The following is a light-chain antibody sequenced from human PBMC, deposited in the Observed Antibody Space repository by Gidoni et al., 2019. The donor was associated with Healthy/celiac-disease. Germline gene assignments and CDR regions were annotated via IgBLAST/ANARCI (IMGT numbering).Light chain of an antibody. Sequence: IQLPPSPSSLSASVGDRVTITCRASQGISSYLAWYQQKPGQAPKLLIYAASTLQAGVPSRFSGSGSGTDFTLTISSLQPEDFATYYCQQLNSYPPRVTFGQGTRLEIK. CDR3: QQLNSYPPRVT. CDR1: QGISSY. V-gene: IGKV1-9*01. CDR2: AAS. J-gene: IGKJ5*01.